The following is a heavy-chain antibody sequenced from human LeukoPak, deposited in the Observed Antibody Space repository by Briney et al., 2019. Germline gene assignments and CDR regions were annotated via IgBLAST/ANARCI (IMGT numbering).Heavy chain of an antibody. CDR2: IYPGDSDT. V-gene: IGHV5-51*01. CDR3: ARLEQQLVNWFDP. J-gene: IGHJ5*02. D-gene: IGHD6-13*01. CDR1: GYSFTSYW. Sequence: GESLKISSKGPGYSFTSYWIGWVRQMPGKGLEWMGIIYPGDSDTRYSPSFQGQVTISADKSISTAYLQWSSLKASDTAMYYCARLEQQLVNWFDPWGQGTLVTVSS.